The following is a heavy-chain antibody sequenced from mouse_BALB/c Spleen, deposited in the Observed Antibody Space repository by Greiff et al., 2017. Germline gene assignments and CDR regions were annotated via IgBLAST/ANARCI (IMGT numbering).Heavy chain of an antibody. CDR3: VRHDAWFAY. D-gene: IGHD2-3*01. CDR2: IRSKSNNYAT. Sequence: EVNVVESGGGLVQPKGSLKLSCAASGFTFNTYAMNWVRQAPGKGLEWVARIRSKSNNYATYYADSVKDRFTISRDDSQSMLYLQMNNLKTEDTAMYYCVRHDAWFAYWGQGTLVTVSA. V-gene: IGHV10-1*02. CDR1: GFTFNTYA. J-gene: IGHJ3*01.